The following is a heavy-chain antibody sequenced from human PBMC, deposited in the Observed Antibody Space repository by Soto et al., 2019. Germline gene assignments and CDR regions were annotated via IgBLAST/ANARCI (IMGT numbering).Heavy chain of an antibody. CDR3: ARGSDYTSSFDY. V-gene: IGHV4-34*01. CDR2: INHSGTT. J-gene: IGHJ4*02. D-gene: IGHD3-16*01. CDR1: GGSFSGYT. Sequence: QVQLQQWGAGLLKPSETLSLTCAVYGGSFSGYTWIWIRQPPGKGLEWIGEINHSGTTNNNPSLKSGVIISVDTSKKQFSLRLTSVTGADTAVYYCARGSDYTSSFDYWGQGTLVTVSS.